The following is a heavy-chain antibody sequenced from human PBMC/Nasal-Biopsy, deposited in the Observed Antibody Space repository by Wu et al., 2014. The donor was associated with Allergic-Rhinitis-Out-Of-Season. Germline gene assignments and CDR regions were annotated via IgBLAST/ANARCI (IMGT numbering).Heavy chain of an antibody. CDR1: GGSISSYY. CDR2: FRYGGAP. Sequence: TLSLTCTISGGSISSYYWTWIRQPPGKGLEWIGHFRYGGAPNYNASLKSRVTISLDTSDNEVFLKLSSVTAADTAVYYCARSIVTVPAAIGVWGQGTLVTVSS. CDR3: ARSIVTVPAAIGV. V-gene: IGHV4-59*01. D-gene: IGHD2-2*01. J-gene: IGHJ4*02.